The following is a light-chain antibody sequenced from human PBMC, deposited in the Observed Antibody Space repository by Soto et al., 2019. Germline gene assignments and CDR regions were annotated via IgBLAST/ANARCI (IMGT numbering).Light chain of an antibody. CDR3: SSYTSTSTLV. V-gene: IGLV2-14*01. CDR1: SSDVGGYNY. Sequence: QSALTQPASVSGSPGQSITISCTGTSSDVGGYNYVSWYQQHPGKALKLMIYDVSYRPSGVSNRFSGSKSGSTASLTISGLQAEDEADYYCSSYTSTSTLVFGGGTQLPVL. CDR2: DVS. J-gene: IGLJ2*01.